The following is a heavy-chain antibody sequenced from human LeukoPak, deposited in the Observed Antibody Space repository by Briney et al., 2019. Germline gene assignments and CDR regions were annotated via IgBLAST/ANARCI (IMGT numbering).Heavy chain of an antibody. CDR1: GFTFSNYW. D-gene: IGHD5-18*01. Sequence: GGSLRLSCAASGFTFSNYWMSWVRQAPGKGLEWVAYINQDGSGKYCVDSVKGRFAISRDNANNSLYLQMNGLRAEDTAVYYCATDSFSYGHDDAFDIWGQGTLVTVSS. V-gene: IGHV3-7*04. CDR3: ATDSFSYGHDDAFDI. CDR2: INQDGSGK. J-gene: IGHJ3*02.